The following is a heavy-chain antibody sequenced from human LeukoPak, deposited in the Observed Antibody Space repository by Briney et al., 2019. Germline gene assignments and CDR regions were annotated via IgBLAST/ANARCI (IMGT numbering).Heavy chain of an antibody. D-gene: IGHD1-26*01. CDR1: GYTFTGYD. Sequence: GASVKVSCKASGYTFTGYDINWVRQATGQGLEWMGWMNPNSGNTGYAQKFQGRVTMTRNTSISTAYMELSSLRSEDTAVYYCASGQRRYSGSYYWGQGTLVTVSS. J-gene: IGHJ4*02. V-gene: IGHV1-8*01. CDR2: MNPNSGNT. CDR3: ASGQRRYSGSYY.